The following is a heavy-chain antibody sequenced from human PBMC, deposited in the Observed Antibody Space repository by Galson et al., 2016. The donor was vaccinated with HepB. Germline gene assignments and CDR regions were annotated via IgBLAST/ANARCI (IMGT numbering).Heavy chain of an antibody. CDR3: ARGKFDCSGGTCHYYGMDV. CDR2: IGIAGDT. V-gene: IGHV3-13*01. Sequence: SLRLSCAASGLTFSRCDMHWVRQATGKGLEWVSAIGIAGDTYYPGSVRGRFTISRENSKNSLYLQMNSLTAGDTAVYYCARGKFDCSGGTCHYYGMDVWGSGTAVTVSA. CDR1: GLTFSRCD. J-gene: IGHJ6*04. D-gene: IGHD2-15*01.